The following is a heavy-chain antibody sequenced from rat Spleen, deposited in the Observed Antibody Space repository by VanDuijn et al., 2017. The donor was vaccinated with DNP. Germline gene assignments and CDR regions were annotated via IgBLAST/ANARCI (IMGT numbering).Heavy chain of an antibody. J-gene: IGHJ2*01. CDR3: TTVSAKDS. CDR2: ISNTGDST. V-gene: IGHV5-20*01. D-gene: IGHD1-2*01. CDR1: GFTFSNYD. Sequence: EVQLVESGGGLVQPGRSLKLSCAASGFTFSNYDMAWVRQAPTKGLEWVASISNTGDSTYYRDSVKGRFTISRDNANSSLYLPMDSLRSEDTATYSCTTVSAKDSWCQGVTVPLSS.